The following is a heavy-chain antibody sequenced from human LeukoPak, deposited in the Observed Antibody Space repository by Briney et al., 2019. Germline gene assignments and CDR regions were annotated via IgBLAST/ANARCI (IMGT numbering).Heavy chain of an antibody. CDR2: ISISGDNT. D-gene: IGHD5-12*01. Sequence: QPGGSLRLSCATSGFTFSSSAMSWVRQAPGKGLEWVSSISISGDNTYYADSVKGRFTISRDNSKNTLYLQMNSLRAEDTAVYYCAKDLQRFSIHSGYDYWGQGTRSPSPQ. CDR1: GFTFSSSA. V-gene: IGHV3-23*01. CDR3: AKDLQRFSIHSGYDY. J-gene: IGHJ4*02.